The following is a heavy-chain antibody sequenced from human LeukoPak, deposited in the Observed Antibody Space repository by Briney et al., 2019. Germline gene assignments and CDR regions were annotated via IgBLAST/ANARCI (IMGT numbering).Heavy chain of an antibody. Sequence: PGGSLRLSCAASGFTFSNYWMHWVRQAPGKGLVWVSRIKSDGSSTRYADSVKGRFTISRDNAKNTLYLQMNSLRAEDTAVYYCAARPPIIVAGPFDYWGQGTLVTVSS. J-gene: IGHJ4*02. D-gene: IGHD5-12*01. V-gene: IGHV3-74*01. CDR1: GFTFSNYW. CDR3: AARPPIIVAGPFDY. CDR2: IKSDGSST.